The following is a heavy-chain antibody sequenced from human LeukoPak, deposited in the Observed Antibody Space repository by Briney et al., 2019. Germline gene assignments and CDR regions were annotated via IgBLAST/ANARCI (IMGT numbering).Heavy chain of an antibody. CDR3: ARVFYDSSSYYYAFDY. V-gene: IGHV4-59*01. CDR1: GGSISSYY. CDR2: IYYSGST. J-gene: IGHJ4*02. Sequence: SETLSLTCTVSGGSISSYYWSWIRQPPGKGLEWIGYIYYSGSTNYNPSLKSRVTISVDTSKNQFSLKLSSVTAADTAVYYCARVFYDSSSYYYAFDYGGQGTLVTVSS. D-gene: IGHD3-22*01.